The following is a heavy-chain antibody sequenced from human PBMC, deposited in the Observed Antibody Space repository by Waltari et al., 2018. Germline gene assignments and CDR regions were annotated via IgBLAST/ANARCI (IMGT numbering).Heavy chain of an antibody. Sequence: QVQLQSGPGLVKPSGTLSLTCAVSGGSLSRSKWWSWVRQPPGKGLEWIGEIYHSGSTNYNPSLKSRVTISVDKSKNQFSLKLSSVTAADTAVYYCARRTGTYDYWGQGTLVTVSS. CDR1: GGSLSRSKW. CDR3: ARRTGTYDY. V-gene: IGHV4-4*02. CDR2: IYHSGST. J-gene: IGHJ4*02. D-gene: IGHD1-7*01.